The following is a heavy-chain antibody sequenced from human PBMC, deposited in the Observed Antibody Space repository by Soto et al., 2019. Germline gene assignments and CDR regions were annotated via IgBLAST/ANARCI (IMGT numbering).Heavy chain of an antibody. Sequence: SETLSLTCTVSGASISGFYWSWIQKSAGKGLEWIGRIYATGTTDYNPSLKSRVMMSVDTSKKQFSLKLRSVTAADTAVYYCVRDGTKTLRDWFDPWGQGISVTVSS. CDR2: IYATGTT. V-gene: IGHV4-4*07. CDR1: GASISGFY. J-gene: IGHJ5*02. CDR3: VRDGTKTLRDWFDP. D-gene: IGHD1-1*01.